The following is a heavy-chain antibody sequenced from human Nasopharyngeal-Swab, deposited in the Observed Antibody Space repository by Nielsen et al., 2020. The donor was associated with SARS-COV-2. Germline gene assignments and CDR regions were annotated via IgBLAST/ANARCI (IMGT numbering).Heavy chain of an antibody. V-gene: IGHV3-33*01. CDR1: GFTFSSYG. D-gene: IGHD2-15*01. J-gene: IGHJ4*02. CDR3: ARAPLGYCSGGSCLPDY. Sequence: GESLKISCVASGFTFSSYGMHWVRQAPGKGLEWVAVIWYDGSNKYYADSVKGRFTIPRDNSKNTLYLQMNSLRAEDTAVYYCARAPLGYCSGGSCLPDYWGQGTLVTVSS. CDR2: IWYDGSNK.